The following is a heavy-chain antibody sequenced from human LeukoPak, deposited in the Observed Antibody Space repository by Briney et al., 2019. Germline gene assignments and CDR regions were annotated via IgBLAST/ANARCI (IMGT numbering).Heavy chain of an antibody. J-gene: IGHJ5*02. Sequence: PSETLSLTCAVYGGSFSGYYWSWIRQPPGKGLEWIGEINHSGSTNYNPSLKSRVTISVDTSKNQFSLKLSSVTAADTAVYYCARQRSSNNWFDPWGQGTLVTVSS. CDR1: GGSFSGYY. CDR3: ARQRSSNNWFDP. D-gene: IGHD6-13*01. CDR2: INHSGST. V-gene: IGHV4-34*01.